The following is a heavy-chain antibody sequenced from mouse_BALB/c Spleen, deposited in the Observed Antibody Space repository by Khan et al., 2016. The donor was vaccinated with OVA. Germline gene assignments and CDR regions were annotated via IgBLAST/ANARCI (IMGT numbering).Heavy chain of an antibody. CDR2: IDPYDSET. V-gene: IGHV1-52*01. Sequence: QVQLQQPGTELVRPGTSVKLSCKASGYTFTSYWMNWIKQRPEQGLEWIGRIDPYDSETHYNQKFKDKATLTVDKSSNTAYMQLTSLTSEDSAVYYRARNPFAYWGQGNLVTVLA. CDR3: ARNPFAY. J-gene: IGHJ3*01. CDR1: GYTFTSYW.